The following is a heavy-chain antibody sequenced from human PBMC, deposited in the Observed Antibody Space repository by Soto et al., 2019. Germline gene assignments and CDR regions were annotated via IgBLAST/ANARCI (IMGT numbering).Heavy chain of an antibody. Sequence: ASVKVSCKASGYTFTSYGISWVRQAPGQGLEWMGWISAYNGNTNYAQKLQGRVTMTTDTSTSTAYMELSSLRSEDTAVYYCAREPHYYGSGSLDAFDIWGQGTMVTVSS. CDR2: ISAYNGNT. V-gene: IGHV1-18*04. D-gene: IGHD3-10*01. CDR3: AREPHYYGSGSLDAFDI. CDR1: GYTFTSYG. J-gene: IGHJ3*02.